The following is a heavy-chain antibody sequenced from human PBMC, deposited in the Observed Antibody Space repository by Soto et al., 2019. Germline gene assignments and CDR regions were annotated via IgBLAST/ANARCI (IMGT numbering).Heavy chain of an antibody. CDR1: GVSVRSYT. J-gene: IGHJ4*02. D-gene: IGHD2-21*02. Sequence: SETLSLTCIVSGVSVRSYTWSWVRQPANKGLEWIGRVLSSVSATYNPSLKSRVSISMDTPENRISLKLDSVTAADAGVYFCARDGMTTGDTWGPGTLITVSS. CDR3: ARDGMTTGDT. V-gene: IGHV4-4*07. CDR2: VLSSVSA.